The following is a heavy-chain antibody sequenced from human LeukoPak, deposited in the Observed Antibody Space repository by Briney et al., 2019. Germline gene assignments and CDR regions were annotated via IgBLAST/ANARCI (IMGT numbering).Heavy chain of an antibody. CDR2: ISYDGINK. D-gene: IGHD5-24*01. V-gene: IGHV3-30-3*01. J-gene: IGHJ4*02. Sequence: GMSLRLSCLASGFPVNNNVIHWVRQAPGKGLEWVAVISYDGINKYYADSVKGRFTISRDNSKNTLYLQMNSLRAEDTAVYYCARDLSSDGYFDYWGQGTLVTVSS. CDR3: ARDLSSDGYFDY. CDR1: GFPVNNNV.